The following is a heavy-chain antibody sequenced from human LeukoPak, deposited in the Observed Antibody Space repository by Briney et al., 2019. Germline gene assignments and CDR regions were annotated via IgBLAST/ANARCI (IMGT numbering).Heavy chain of an antibody. Sequence: SETLSLTCTVSGGSISSYYWSWIRQPPGKGLEWIGYIYYSGSTNYNPSLKSRVTISVDTSKNQFSLKLSSVTAAGTAVYYCARRRAGSSIDYWGQGTLVTVSS. CDR1: GGSISSYY. CDR3: ARRRAGSSIDY. CDR2: IYYSGST. J-gene: IGHJ4*02. V-gene: IGHV4-59*01. D-gene: IGHD1-26*01.